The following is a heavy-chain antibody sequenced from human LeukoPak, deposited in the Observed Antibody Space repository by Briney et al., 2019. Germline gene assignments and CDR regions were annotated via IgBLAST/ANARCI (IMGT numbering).Heavy chain of an antibody. V-gene: IGHV1-69*02. Sequence: GSLVKVSCKASGGTFSSYTISWVRQAPGQGLKWMGRIIPILGIANYAQKFQGRVTITADKSTSTAYMELSSLRSEDTAVYYCARGSPVTTVALDYWGQGTLVTVSS. CDR1: GGTFSSYT. CDR3: ARGSPVTTVALDY. J-gene: IGHJ4*02. D-gene: IGHD4-17*01. CDR2: IIPILGIA.